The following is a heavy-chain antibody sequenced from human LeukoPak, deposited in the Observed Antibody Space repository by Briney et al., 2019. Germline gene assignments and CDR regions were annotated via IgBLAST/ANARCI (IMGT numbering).Heavy chain of an antibody. CDR1: GGSISSGSYY. CDR2: IYTSGST. Sequence: KSSETLSLTCTVSGGSISSGSYYWSWIRQPAGKGLEWIGRIYTSGSTNYNPSLKSRVTISVDTSKNQFSLKLSSVTAADTAVYYCASRSYDSSGGDFDYWGQGTLVTVSS. V-gene: IGHV4-61*02. J-gene: IGHJ4*02. D-gene: IGHD3-22*01. CDR3: ASRSYDSSGGDFDY.